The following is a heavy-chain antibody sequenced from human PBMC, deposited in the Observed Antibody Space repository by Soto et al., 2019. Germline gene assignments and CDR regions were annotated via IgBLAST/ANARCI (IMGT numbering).Heavy chain of an antibody. CDR1: GFSLSTSGMG. Sequence: QVTLKEAGPTLLKPTQTLTMTCPFSGFSLSTSGMGVGWIRQPPGKALEWLALIYWDDDRRHSPSLKSRLTTTEDTSKNQGVLTVTNVAPVDTATYYCARRYYDTLTGIPYSFDYWGQGTLVTVSS. J-gene: IGHJ4*02. D-gene: IGHD3-9*01. V-gene: IGHV2-5*02. CDR2: IYWDDDR. CDR3: ARRYYDTLTGIPYSFDY.